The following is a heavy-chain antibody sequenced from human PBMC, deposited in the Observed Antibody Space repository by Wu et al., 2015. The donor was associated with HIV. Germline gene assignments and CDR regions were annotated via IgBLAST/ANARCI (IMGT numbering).Heavy chain of an antibody. CDR1: GYTFTGYY. J-gene: IGHJ4*02. CDR2: INPGSGDT. V-gene: IGHV1-2*02. D-gene: IGHD6-19*01. Sequence: QVQLVQSGGEVKKPGASVRVSCKTSGYTFTGYYIHWVRQAPGQGLEWMGWINPGSGDTSYSQKLQNRVTMTRDTSISTAYMELNRLRFDDTAVYYCARDPQEVSGWYTHWGQGTLVTVS. CDR3: ARDPQEVSGWYTH.